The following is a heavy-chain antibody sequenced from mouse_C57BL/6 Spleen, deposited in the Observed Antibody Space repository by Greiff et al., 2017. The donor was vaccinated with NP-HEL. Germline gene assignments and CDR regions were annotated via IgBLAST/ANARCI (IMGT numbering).Heavy chain of an antibody. V-gene: IGHV14-4*01. CDR3: TTGVVTTWYFDV. Sequence: EVQLQQSGAELVRPGASVKLSCTASGFNIKDDYMHWVKQRPEQGLEWIGWIDPENGDTEYASKFQGKATITADTSSNTAYLQLSSLTSEDTAVYYCTTGVVTTWYFDVWGTGTTVTVSS. J-gene: IGHJ1*03. CDR1: GFNIKDDY. CDR2: IDPENGDT. D-gene: IGHD2-2*01.